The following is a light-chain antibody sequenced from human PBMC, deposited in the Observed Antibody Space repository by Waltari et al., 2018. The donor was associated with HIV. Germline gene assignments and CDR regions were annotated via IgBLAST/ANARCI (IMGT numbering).Light chain of an antibody. V-gene: IGKV3-15*01. J-gene: IGKJ3*01. CDR1: QSVSSK. Sequence: EIVMTQSPATLSVSPGERATLSCRASQSVSSKLALYQQKPGQAPRVVIYSASTRATGIPARFSGSGSGTEFPLTISSLQSEDFAVYYCQQYKNWPEFTFGPGTKVDIK. CDR3: QQYKNWPEFT. CDR2: SAS.